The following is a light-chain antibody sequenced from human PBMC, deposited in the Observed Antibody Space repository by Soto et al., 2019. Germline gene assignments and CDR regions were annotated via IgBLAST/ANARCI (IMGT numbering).Light chain of an antibody. Sequence: QSVLTQPPSASSTPGQTVTISCSGSTSNIGTCYVYWYQHLPGTAPKLLIYLGDQRASGVSDRFSGSKSGTSASLAINGLRSDDEADDYCAAWDDNLNAYVFGSGTKVTVL. CDR2: LGD. CDR3: AAWDDNLNAYV. V-gene: IGLV1-47*02. J-gene: IGLJ1*01. CDR1: TSNIGTCY.